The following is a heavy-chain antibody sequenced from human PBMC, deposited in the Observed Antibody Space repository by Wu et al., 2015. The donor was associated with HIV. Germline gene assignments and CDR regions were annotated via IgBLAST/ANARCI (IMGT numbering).Heavy chain of an antibody. J-gene: IGHJ4*02. D-gene: IGHD1-20*01. V-gene: IGHV1-2*02. CDR2: IIPSSGET. CDR1: GYIFNAYY. CDR3: TTYGPGYNWMYK. Sequence: QVKVVQSGAEVRKPGASVKVACKTSGYIFNAYYIHWVRQAPGQGLEWMGWIIPSSGETDYAQRFQGRVTLTSDTSITTVFMELSSLTSDDTAVYYCTTYGPGYNWMYKWGQGTQVTVSS.